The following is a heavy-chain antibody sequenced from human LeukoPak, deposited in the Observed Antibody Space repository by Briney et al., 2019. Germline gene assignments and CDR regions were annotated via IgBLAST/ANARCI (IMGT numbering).Heavy chain of an antibody. CDR2: IIVGSGAT. CDR3: AKGGLYRGYFDY. Sequence: ASVKVSCKASGGTFSSYAISWVRQAPGQGLEWMGWIIVGSGATNYAQSLQGRFTITRDMSTNTAYMELSSLGSEDSAVYYCAKGGLYRGYFDYWGQGTLVTVSS. J-gene: IGHJ4*02. D-gene: IGHD1-14*01. V-gene: IGHV1-69*05. CDR1: GGTFSSYA.